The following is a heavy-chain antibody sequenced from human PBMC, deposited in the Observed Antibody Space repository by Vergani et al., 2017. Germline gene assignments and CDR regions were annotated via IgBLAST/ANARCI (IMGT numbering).Heavy chain of an antibody. Sequence: QVQLQQWGGGLLKPSETLSLTCVVNGGSFTSYHWTWIRQSPGEGLEWVGDIDHTGRPGYNPSLKSRPTMSVAKSRNRFSLTLDSVTATDTAIYFCARVNARTNGHLYCDYYMDVWGQGAAVTVS. V-gene: IGHV4-34*01. CDR2: IDHTGRP. CDR3: ARVNARTNGHLYCDYYMDV. CDR1: GGSFTSYH. D-gene: IGHD2-8*01. J-gene: IGHJ6*03.